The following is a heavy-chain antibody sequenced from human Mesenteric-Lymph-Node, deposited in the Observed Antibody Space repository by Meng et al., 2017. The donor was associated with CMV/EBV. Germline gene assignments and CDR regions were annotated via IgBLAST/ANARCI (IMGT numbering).Heavy chain of an antibody. CDR3: ARQPCSSTSCPIDY. Sequence: CAVYGGSFSGYYWSWIRQPPGKGLEWTGEINHSGSTNYNPSLKSRVTISVDTSKNQFSLKLSSATAADTAVYYCARQPCSSTSCPIDYWGQGTLVTVSS. CDR2: INHSGST. D-gene: IGHD2-2*01. J-gene: IGHJ4*02. V-gene: IGHV4-34*01. CDR1: GGSFSGYY.